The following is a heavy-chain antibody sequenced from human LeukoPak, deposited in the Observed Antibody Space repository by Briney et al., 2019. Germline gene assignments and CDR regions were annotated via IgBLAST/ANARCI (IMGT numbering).Heavy chain of an antibody. V-gene: IGHV3-23*01. CDR2: ISGSGSST. CDR1: GFTFSNYG. Sequence: SGGSLRLSCAASGFTFSNYGMHWVRQAPGKGLEWVSAISGSGSSTYYADSVKGRFSISRDNSKNTMYLQMNSLRAEDTAVYYCAKERYFDWGGDDYFDYWGQGTLVTVSS. J-gene: IGHJ4*02. CDR3: AKERYFDWGGDDYFDY. D-gene: IGHD3-9*01.